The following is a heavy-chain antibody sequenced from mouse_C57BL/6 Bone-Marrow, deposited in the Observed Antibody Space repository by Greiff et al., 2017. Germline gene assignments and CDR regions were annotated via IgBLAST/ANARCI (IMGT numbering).Heavy chain of an antibody. CDR1: GFNIKDDY. V-gene: IGHV14-4*01. CDR3: TKYGLLDY. Sequence: EVQLQQSGAELVRPGASVKLSCTASGFNIKDDYMHWVKQRPEQGLEWIGWIDPENGDTEYASKFQGKATITADTSSNTAYLQLSSLTSEDTAVYYWTKYGLLDYWGQGTTLAVSP. CDR2: IDPENGDT. J-gene: IGHJ2*01. D-gene: IGHD1-1*02.